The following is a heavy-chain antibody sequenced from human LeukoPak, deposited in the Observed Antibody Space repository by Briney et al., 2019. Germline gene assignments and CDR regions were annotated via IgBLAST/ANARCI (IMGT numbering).Heavy chain of an antibody. CDR3: ARARGMATILPFDY. V-gene: IGHV4-4*02. J-gene: IGHJ4*02. D-gene: IGHD5-24*01. CDR2: IYHSGST. Sequence: SETLSLTCAVSGGSISSSNWWSWVRQPSGKGLEWIGEIYHSGSTNYNPSLKSRVTISVDKSKNQFSLKLRSVTAADTAVYYCARARGMATILPFDYWGQGTLVTVSS. CDR1: GGSISSSNW.